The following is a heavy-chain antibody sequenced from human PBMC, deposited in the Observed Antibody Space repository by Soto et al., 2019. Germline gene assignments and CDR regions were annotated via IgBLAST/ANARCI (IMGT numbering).Heavy chain of an antibody. CDR2: ISYDGSKI. V-gene: IGHV3-30-3*01. Sequence: ESGGGVVQPGRSLRLSCAASGFTFSSHAMHWVRQAPGKGLEWVAVISYDGSKIYYAESVKGRFTISRDNSKNTLYLQVNSRTAEDTAVYFCARDGEDVLRNIPGDAFDIWGQGTMVTVSS. J-gene: IGHJ3*02. CDR1: GFTFSSHA. CDR3: ARDGEDVLRNIPGDAFDI. D-gene: IGHD3-3*01.